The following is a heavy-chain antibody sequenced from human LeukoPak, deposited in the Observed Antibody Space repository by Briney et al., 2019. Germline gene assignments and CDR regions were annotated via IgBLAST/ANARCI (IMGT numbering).Heavy chain of an antibody. V-gene: IGHV4-59*01. Sequence: SETLSLTCSVSGGSISSYYWSWIRQPPGKGLEWIGYIYYSGRTNYNPSLKSRVTISVDTSKNQFSLTLSSVTAADAAVYYCARGQKYRNGYTVTELGSGYFDYWGQGTLVTVSS. D-gene: IGHD5-18*01. CDR2: IYYSGRT. CDR1: GGSISSYY. J-gene: IGHJ4*02. CDR3: ARGQKYRNGYTVTELGSGYFDY.